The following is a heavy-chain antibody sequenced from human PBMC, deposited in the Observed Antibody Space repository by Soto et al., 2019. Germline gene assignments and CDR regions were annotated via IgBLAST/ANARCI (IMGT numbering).Heavy chain of an antibody. V-gene: IGHV3-7*01. J-gene: IGHJ4*02. Sequence: GGSLRLSCAASGFTFNSNWMDWVRQAPGKGLEWAANINQDGSEKNYVDSVKGRFTISRDNAKNSLYLQMSSLTAEDSALYYCSKSLDYWGQGALVTVSS. CDR3: SKSLDY. CDR2: INQDGSEK. CDR1: GFTFNSNW.